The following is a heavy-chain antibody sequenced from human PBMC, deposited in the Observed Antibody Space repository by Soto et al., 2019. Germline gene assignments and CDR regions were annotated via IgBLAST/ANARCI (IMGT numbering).Heavy chain of an antibody. CDR3: ARQGSTSAIVVVVAAAAGIGY. Sequence: GESLKISCKGSGYSFTSYWISWVRQMPGKGLEWMGRIDPSDSYTNYSPSFQGHVTISADKSISTAYLQWSSLKASDTAMYYCARQGSTSAIVVVVAAAAGIGYWGQGTLFTVSS. CDR1: GYSFTSYW. J-gene: IGHJ4*02. CDR2: IDPSDSYT. D-gene: IGHD2-15*01. V-gene: IGHV5-10-1*01.